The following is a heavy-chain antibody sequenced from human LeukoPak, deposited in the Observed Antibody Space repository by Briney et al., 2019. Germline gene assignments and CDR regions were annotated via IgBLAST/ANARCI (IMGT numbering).Heavy chain of an antibody. CDR1: GFTFDDYT. V-gene: IGHV3-43*01. J-gene: IGHJ4*02. D-gene: IGHD3-16*01. CDR3: AKGPFGEGYYFDN. CDR2: ISWDGGST. Sequence: GGSLRLSCAASGFTFDDYTMHWVRQAPGKGLEWVSLISWDGGSTYYADSVKGRFTISRDNSKNSLYLQMNSLRTEDTALYYCAKGPFGEGYYFDNWGQGTLVTVSS.